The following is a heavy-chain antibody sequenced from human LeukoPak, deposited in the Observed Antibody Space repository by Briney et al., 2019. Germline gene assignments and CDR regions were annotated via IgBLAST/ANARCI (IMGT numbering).Heavy chain of an antibody. Sequence: PGGSLRLSCAASGFTVSSNYMSWVRQAPGKGLEWVSVFYSGGSIYHADSVKDSFSISRDNSRNTLYLQMNSLRAEDTAVYYCARDRGSYYGSGTTGPFDIWGQGTMVTVSS. D-gene: IGHD3-10*01. V-gene: IGHV3-66*01. J-gene: IGHJ3*02. CDR1: GFTVSSNY. CDR3: ARDRGSYYGSGTTGPFDI. CDR2: FYSGGSI.